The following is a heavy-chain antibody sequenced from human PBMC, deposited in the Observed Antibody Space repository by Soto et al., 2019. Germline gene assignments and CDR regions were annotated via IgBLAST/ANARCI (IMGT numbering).Heavy chain of an antibody. J-gene: IGHJ4*02. Sequence: SGTLSLTCAVSVGSISIGGYSWRGIRQHPGKGLEWIGYIYYSGSTYYNPSLKSRVTISVDTSKNQFSLKLSSVTAADTAVYYCARHNMKGLDTVTTIDYWGQGTLVTVSS. CDR3: ARHNMKGLDTVTTIDY. V-gene: IGHV4-30-2*03. CDR2: IYYSGST. CDR1: VGSISIGGYS. D-gene: IGHD4-4*01.